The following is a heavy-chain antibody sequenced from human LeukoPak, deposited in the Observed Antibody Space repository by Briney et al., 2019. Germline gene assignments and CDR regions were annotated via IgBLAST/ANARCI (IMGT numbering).Heavy chain of an antibody. CDR3: ARDRGYSYDYWYFDL. CDR1: GASISIYY. D-gene: IGHD5-18*01. CDR2: MYTSGSG. V-gene: IGHV4-4*07. Sequence: SETLSLTCTVSGASISIYYWSWIRRPAGKGLEWIGRMYTSGSGNYSPSLKSRVTMSVDTSKNQFSLKLSSVTAADTAVYYCARDRGYSYDYWYFDLWGRGTLVTVSS. J-gene: IGHJ2*01.